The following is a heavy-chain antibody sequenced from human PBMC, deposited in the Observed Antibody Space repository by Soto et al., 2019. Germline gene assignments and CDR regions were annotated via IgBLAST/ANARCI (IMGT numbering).Heavy chain of an antibody. Sequence: ASVKVSCKASGYTFTSYGISWVRQAPGQGLEWMGWISAYNGNTNYAQKLQGRVTMTTDTSTSTAYMELRSLRSDDTAVYYCASSDAVAGTDYYYYMDVWGKGTTVTVSS. CDR3: ASSDAVAGTDYYYYMDV. D-gene: IGHD6-19*01. CDR2: ISAYNGNT. CDR1: GYTFTSYG. J-gene: IGHJ6*03. V-gene: IGHV1-18*01.